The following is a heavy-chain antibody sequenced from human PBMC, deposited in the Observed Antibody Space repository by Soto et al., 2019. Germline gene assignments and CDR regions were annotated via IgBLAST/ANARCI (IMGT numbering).Heavy chain of an antibody. CDR2: SSGSGGIT. CDR1: GFTFSSYA. V-gene: IGHV3-23*01. CDR3: AKGGGSYYGY. D-gene: IGHD1-26*01. J-gene: IGHJ4*02. Sequence: GGSLRLSCAASGFTFSSYAMSCLRQAPGKGLEWVSASSGSGGITYYADSVKGRFTISRDNSKNTLYLQMNSLRAEDTAVYYCAKGGGSYYGYWGQGTMVTVSS.